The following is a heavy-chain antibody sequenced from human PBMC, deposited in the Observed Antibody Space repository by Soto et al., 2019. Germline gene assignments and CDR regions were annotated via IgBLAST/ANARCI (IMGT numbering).Heavy chain of an antibody. CDR3: AKDRSGIAAAGNFDY. Sequence: PGGSLRLSCAASGFTFSSYGMHWVRQAPGKGLEWVAVISYDGSNKYYADSVKGRFTISRDNSKNTLYLQMNSLRAEDTAVYYCAKDRSGIAAAGNFDYWGQGTLVTVSS. V-gene: IGHV3-30*18. CDR2: ISYDGSNK. D-gene: IGHD6-13*01. J-gene: IGHJ4*02. CDR1: GFTFSSYG.